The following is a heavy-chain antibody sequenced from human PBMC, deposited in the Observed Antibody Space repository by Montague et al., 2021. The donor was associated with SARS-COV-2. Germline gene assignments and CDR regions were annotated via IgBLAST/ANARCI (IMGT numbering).Heavy chain of an antibody. Sequence: SETLSLTCTVSGGSISSYYWSWIRQPAGKGLEWVGRIYTSGSTNYNPSLKSRVTMSVDTSKNQFSLKLSSVTAADTAVYYCARDLIVYDYVWGSYRPYGMDVWGQGTPVTVSS. CDR2: IYTSGST. D-gene: IGHD3-16*02. CDR3: ARDLIVYDYVWGSYRPYGMDV. J-gene: IGHJ6*02. CDR1: GGSISSYY. V-gene: IGHV4-4*07.